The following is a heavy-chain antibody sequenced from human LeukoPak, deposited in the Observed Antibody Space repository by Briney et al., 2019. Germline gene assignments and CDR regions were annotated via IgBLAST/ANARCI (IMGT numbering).Heavy chain of an antibody. Sequence: PGGSLRLSCAASGFTFSNAWMSWVRQAPGKGLEWVGRIKSKTDGGTTDYAAPVKGRFTISRDDSKNTLYLQMNSLKTEDTAVYYCTTDNFDWLLIPTYYFDYWGQGTLVTVSS. CDR3: TTDNFDWLLIPTYYFDY. CDR1: GFTFSNAW. D-gene: IGHD3-9*01. CDR2: IKSKTDGGTT. V-gene: IGHV3-15*01. J-gene: IGHJ4*02.